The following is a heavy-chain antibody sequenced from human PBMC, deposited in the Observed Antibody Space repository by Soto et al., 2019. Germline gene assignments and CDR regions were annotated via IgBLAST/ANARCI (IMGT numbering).Heavy chain of an antibody. CDR2: IYHSGRT. CDR3: ASWSSTVHDY. CDR1: GGSISSGGYS. Sequence: SETLSLTCAVSGGSISSGGYSWSWIRQPPGKGLEWIGYIYHSGRTYYNPSLKSRVTISVDRSKNQFSLKLSSVTTADTAVYYCASWSSTVHDYWGQGTLVTVSS. V-gene: IGHV4-30-2*01. J-gene: IGHJ4*02. D-gene: IGHD4-17*01.